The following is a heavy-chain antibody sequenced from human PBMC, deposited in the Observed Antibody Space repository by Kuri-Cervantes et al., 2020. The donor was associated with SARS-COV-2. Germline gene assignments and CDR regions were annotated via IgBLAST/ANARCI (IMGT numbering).Heavy chain of an antibody. D-gene: IGHD3-10*01. V-gene: IGHV3-23*01. Sequence: GESLKISCAASGFTFSSYAMSWVRQAPGKGLEWVSAISGSGGSTYYADSVKGRFTISRDNSKNTLYLQMNSLRAEDTAVYYCAREGGSGSYYDHYYYYYYMDVWGKGTTVTVSS. J-gene: IGHJ6*03. CDR2: ISGSGGST. CDR3: AREGGSGSYYDHYYYYYYMDV. CDR1: GFTFSSYA.